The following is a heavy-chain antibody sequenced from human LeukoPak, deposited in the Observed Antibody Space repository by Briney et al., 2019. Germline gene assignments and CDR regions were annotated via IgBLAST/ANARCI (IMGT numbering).Heavy chain of an antibody. V-gene: IGHV4-34*01. CDR2: INHSGST. CDR3: ASTHGAEAGYFDY. J-gene: IGHJ4*02. Sequence: TSETVSLTCAVYGGSFSGYYWSWIRQPPGKGLEWIGEINHSGSTNYNPSLKSRVTISVDTSKNQFSLKLSSVTAADTAVYYCASTHGAEAGYFDYWGQGTLVTVSS. CDR1: GGSFSGYY. D-gene: IGHD6-13*01.